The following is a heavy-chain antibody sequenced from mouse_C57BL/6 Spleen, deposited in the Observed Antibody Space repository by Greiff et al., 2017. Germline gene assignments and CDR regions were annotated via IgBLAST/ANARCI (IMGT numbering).Heavy chain of an antibody. V-gene: IGHV1-82*01. Sequence: QVQLKQSGPELVKPGASVKISCKASGYAFSSSWMNWVKQRPGKGLEWIGRIYPGDGDTNYNGKFKGKATLTADKSSSTAYMQLSSRTTEDSAVYYCARRGEGCDDGGQGTTLTVSA. J-gene: IGHJ2*01. D-gene: IGHD3-3*01. CDR1: GYAFSSSW. CDR3: ARRGEGCDD. CDR2: IYPGDGDT.